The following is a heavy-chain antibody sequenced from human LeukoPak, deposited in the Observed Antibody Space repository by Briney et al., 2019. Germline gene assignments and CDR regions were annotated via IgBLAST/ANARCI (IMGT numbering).Heavy chain of an antibody. CDR3: ARDLLLLCGGDCYRPVWFDP. CDR2: IIPIFGTA. V-gene: IGHV1-69*01. D-gene: IGHD2-21*01. J-gene: IGHJ5*02. Sequence: SVKVSCKASGGTFSSYAISWVRQAPGQGLEWMGGIIPIFGTANYAQKFQGRVTITADESTSTAYMELSSLRSEDTAVYYCARDLLLLCGGDCYRPVWFDPWGQGTLVTVSS. CDR1: GGTFSSYA.